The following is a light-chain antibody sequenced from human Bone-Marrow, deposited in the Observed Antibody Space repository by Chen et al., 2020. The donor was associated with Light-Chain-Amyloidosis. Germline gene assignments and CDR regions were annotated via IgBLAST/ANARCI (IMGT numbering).Light chain of an antibody. J-gene: IGLJ1*01. V-gene: IGLV1-47*01. CDR2: RNN. CDR3: AAWDGSLSGYV. Sequence: QSALTQPPTASGTPGQRVTICCSGASSNIGINYVYWHQHLPGAAPNLLSHRNNQRPSGVPARFSASHSGTSAFLAISGLRSEDEADYYCAAWDGSLSGYVFGTGTKVIVL. CDR1: SSNIGINY.